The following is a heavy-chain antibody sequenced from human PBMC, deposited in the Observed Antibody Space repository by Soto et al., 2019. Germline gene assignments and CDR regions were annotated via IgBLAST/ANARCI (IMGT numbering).Heavy chain of an antibody. CDR3: AKDRGYSSSPFCFNTLDFDY. CDR1: GFMFGVYW. V-gene: IGHV3-30*18. J-gene: IGHJ4*02. CDR2: ISYDGSNK. Sequence: PGGSLRLSCEASGFMFGVYWMSWVRQAPGKGLEWVAVISYDGSNKLYADSVRGRFAISRDNSKNTLYLQMDSLRPEDTAVYYCAKDRGYSSSPFCFNTLDFDYWGQGAPVTVSS. D-gene: IGHD2-2*01.